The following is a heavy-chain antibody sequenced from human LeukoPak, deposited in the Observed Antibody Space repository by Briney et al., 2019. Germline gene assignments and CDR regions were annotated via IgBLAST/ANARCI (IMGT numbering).Heavy chain of an antibody. D-gene: IGHD3-22*01. V-gene: IGHV1-46*01. Sequence: ASVKVSCKASGYTFTSYYMHWVRQAPGQGLEWMGIINPSGGSTSYAQKFQGRVTMTRDMSTSTVYMELSSLRSEDTAVYYCARVRTYYYDSSAFDIWGQGTMVTVSS. CDR1: GYTFTSYY. J-gene: IGHJ3*02. CDR2: INPSGGST. CDR3: ARVRTYYYDSSAFDI.